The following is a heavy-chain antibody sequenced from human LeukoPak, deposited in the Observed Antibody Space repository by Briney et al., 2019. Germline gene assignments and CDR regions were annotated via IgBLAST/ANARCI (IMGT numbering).Heavy chain of an antibody. Sequence: GGSLRLSCAASGFTFSSYNMNWVRQAPGKGLEWVSYISFGGSTVSYADSVKGRFTISRDNAKNSLYLQMSSLLSEDTAVYYCARVWGSGSYPIRAVDSWGQGTLVTVSS. CDR3: ARVWGSGSYPIRAVDS. CDR1: GFTFSSYN. CDR2: ISFGGSTV. V-gene: IGHV3-48*04. J-gene: IGHJ4*02. D-gene: IGHD1-26*01.